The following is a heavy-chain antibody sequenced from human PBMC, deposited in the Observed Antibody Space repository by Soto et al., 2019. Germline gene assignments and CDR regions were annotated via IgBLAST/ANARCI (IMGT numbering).Heavy chain of an antibody. Sequence: ASVKVSCKTSGYTFTAFYMHWVRQAPGQGLEWMGWINPNSGDTYLAQKFQGRVTVTRDTTLTTAYMELSSLRSEDTAVYYCARAGYDSSGYYSVDYWGQGTLVTVSS. J-gene: IGHJ4*02. D-gene: IGHD3-22*01. CDR2: INPNSGDT. CDR1: GYTFTAFY. V-gene: IGHV1-2*02. CDR3: ARAGYDSSGYYSVDY.